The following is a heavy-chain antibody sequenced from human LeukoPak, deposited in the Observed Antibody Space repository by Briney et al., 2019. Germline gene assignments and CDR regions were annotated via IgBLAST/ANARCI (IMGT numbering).Heavy chain of an antibody. CDR2: IRGSGGST. J-gene: IGHJ4*02. V-gene: IGHV3-23*01. CDR3: AKEGGLYDSSGYYDNVLDC. Sequence: PGGSLRLSCAASGFSFSSYAMSWVRQAPGKGLEWVSAIRGSGGSTYYADSVKGRFTISRDNSRNTLYLQMNSLRAEDTAVYYCAKEGGLYDSSGYYDNVLDCWGQGTLVTVSS. D-gene: IGHD3-22*01. CDR1: GFSFSSYA.